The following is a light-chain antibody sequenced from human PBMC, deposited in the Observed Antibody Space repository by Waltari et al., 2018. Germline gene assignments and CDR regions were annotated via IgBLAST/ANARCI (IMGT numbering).Light chain of an antibody. CDR3: CSFAGNSYV. Sequence: QSALTQPASMSGSPGPSSPIPCTGTTTDLDHYNVVPWYQHHPGKAPKLIIYEVRKRPSGISDRFSGSMSGSTASLTISRLQAEDEAEYYCCSFAGNSYVFGTGTKVTVL. J-gene: IGLJ1*01. CDR1: TTDLDHYNV. CDR2: EVR. V-gene: IGLV2-23*02.